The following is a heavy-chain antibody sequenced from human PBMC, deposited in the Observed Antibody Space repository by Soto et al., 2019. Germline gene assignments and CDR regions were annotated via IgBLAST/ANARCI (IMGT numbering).Heavy chain of an antibody. D-gene: IGHD3-22*01. Sequence: QVQLVQSGAEVRKPGSSVKVSCKASGGTFSRHAISCVRQAPGQGLEWMGGIIPIFGTANHAQKFQGRVTIIADESTSTVYMELSSLRSEDTAMYYCARGWGYDSNDYYYAYWGQGTLVSVSS. J-gene: IGHJ4*02. CDR2: IIPIFGTA. CDR3: ARGWGYDSNDYYYAY. V-gene: IGHV1-69*01. CDR1: GGTFSRHA.